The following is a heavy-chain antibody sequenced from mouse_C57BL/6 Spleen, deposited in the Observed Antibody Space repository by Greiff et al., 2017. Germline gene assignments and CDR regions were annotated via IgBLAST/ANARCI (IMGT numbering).Heavy chain of an antibody. J-gene: IGHJ2*01. D-gene: IGHD4-1*01. Sequence: EVKLMESGGGLVKPGGSLKLSCAASGFTFSDYGMHWVRQAPEKGLEWVAYISSGSSTIYYADTVKGRFTISRDNAKNTLFLQMTSLRSEDPAMYYCARSVTGTSRYFDYWGQGTTLTVSS. CDR1: GFTFSDYG. CDR3: ARSVTGTSRYFDY. V-gene: IGHV5-17*01. CDR2: ISSGSSTI.